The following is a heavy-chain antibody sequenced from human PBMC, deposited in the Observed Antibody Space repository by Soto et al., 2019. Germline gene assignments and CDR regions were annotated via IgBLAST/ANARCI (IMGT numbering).Heavy chain of an antibody. Sequence: PSETLSLTCAVSGGSISSSNWCSWARQPPGKGLEWMGEIYHSGSTNYNPSLKSRVTISVDKSKNQFSLKLSSVTAADTAVYYCARDRRDYYDSSGYIFYYYYGMDVWGQGSTVTVSS. CDR3: ARDRRDYYDSSGYIFYYYYGMDV. CDR1: GGSISSSNW. V-gene: IGHV4-4*02. CDR2: IYHSGST. D-gene: IGHD3-22*01. J-gene: IGHJ6*02.